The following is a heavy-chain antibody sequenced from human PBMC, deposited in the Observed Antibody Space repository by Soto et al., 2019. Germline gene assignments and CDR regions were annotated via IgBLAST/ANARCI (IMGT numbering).Heavy chain of an antibody. CDR2: INSDGSTT. D-gene: IGHD1-26*01. CDR3: ANFYSGSYSTY. Sequence: EVQLVESGGGLVQPGGSLRLSCTASGFTLSYYWMHWVRQAQGKGLVWVSRINSDGSTTNYADSVKGRFTISRDNAKNTLYLEMNSLRDEGTAVYYCANFYSGSYSTYWGKGTLVTVST. V-gene: IGHV3-74*01. CDR1: GFTLSYYW. J-gene: IGHJ4*02.